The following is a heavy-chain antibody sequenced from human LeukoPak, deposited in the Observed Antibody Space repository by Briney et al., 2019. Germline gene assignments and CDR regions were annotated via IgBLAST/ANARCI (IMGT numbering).Heavy chain of an antibody. J-gene: IGHJ3*02. D-gene: IGHD1-26*01. CDR3: LTYSGSYYPAFDI. CDR2: IRSKAYGGTT. V-gene: IGHV3-49*04. Sequence: PGGSLRLSCTASGFTFGDYAMSWVRQAPGKGLERVGIIRSKAYGGTTEYAASVKGRFTISRDDSKNSLYLQMNSLKTEDTAVYYCLTYSGSYYPAFDIWGQGTMVTVSS. CDR1: GFTFGDYA.